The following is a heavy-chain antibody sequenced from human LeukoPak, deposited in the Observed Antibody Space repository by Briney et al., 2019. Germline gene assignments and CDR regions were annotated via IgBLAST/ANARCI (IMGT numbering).Heavy chain of an antibody. J-gene: IGHJ4*02. CDR2: ISGSGGST. Sequence: GGSLRLSCAASGFTFSSYAMSWVRQAPGKGLEWVSGISGSGGSTYCADSVKGRFTISRDNSKNTLYLQMNSLRAEDTAVYYCAKDLRLRLASPTIVDYWGQGTLVTVSS. D-gene: IGHD2-21*01. CDR3: AKDLRLRLASPTIVDY. V-gene: IGHV3-23*01. CDR1: GFTFSSYA.